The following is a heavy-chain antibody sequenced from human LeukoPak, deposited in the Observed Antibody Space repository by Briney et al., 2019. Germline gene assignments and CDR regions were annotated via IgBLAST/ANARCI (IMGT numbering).Heavy chain of an antibody. D-gene: IGHD2-15*01. CDR1: GFTFDDYA. V-gene: IGHV3-9*01. CDR3: ARVLRYCSGGNCYSGGLGYMDV. Sequence: GGSLRLSCAASGFTFDDYAMHWVRQAPGKGLEWVSSINWNSGNIGYADSVKGRFTISRDNAKNSLFLQMNSLRAEDTAVYYCARVLRYCSGGNCYSGGLGYMDVWGKGTTVTISS. CDR2: INWNSGNI. J-gene: IGHJ6*03.